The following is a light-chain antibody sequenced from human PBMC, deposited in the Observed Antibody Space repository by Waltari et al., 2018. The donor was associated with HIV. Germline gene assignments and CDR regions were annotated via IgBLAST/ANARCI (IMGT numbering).Light chain of an antibody. CDR1: SSNIGNHS. V-gene: IGLV1-51*01. Sequence: QSVLTQPPSVSAAPGQSVTISCFGGSSNIGNHSVSWYQQPPGKPPKLLIYDNNKRPSGIPDRFSASKSGTSATLGITGVQTADEADYYCGTWDNTLIAFWMFGGGTKLTVL. CDR3: GTWDNTLIAFWM. CDR2: DNN. J-gene: IGLJ3*02.